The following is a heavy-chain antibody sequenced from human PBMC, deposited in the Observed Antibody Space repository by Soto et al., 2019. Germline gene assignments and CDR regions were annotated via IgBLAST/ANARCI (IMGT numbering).Heavy chain of an antibody. J-gene: IGHJ4*02. CDR3: ATLTKYDILTGFYPC. CDR2: ISTDGST. Sequence: LPSAVSWRNFSSYGGHSVSQTHGKGLVWVSRISTDGSTYYADSVKGRFIISRDNSNNTLYFQMNSLRAEDTAVYYCATLTKYDILTGFYPCWGQGTLVTVSS. V-gene: IGHV3-74*01. CDR1: WRNFSSYG. D-gene: IGHD3-9*01.